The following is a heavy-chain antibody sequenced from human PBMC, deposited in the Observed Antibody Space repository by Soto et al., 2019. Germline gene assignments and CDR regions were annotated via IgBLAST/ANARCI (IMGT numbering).Heavy chain of an antibody. CDR1: SGTISSRSHY. CDR3: ARQGRNTRIVLIKHYATDF. V-gene: IGHV4-39*01. CDR2: IDDSGST. Sequence: NPSETLSLTCTVSSGTISSRSHYWAWIRQPPGKGLEWIGVIDDSGSTHYSESLKSRVTISVDTSKNQFSLKVSSVTATDTAVYYCARQGRNTRIVLIKHYATDFWGQGTAVTVSS. J-gene: IGHJ6*02. D-gene: IGHD1-1*01.